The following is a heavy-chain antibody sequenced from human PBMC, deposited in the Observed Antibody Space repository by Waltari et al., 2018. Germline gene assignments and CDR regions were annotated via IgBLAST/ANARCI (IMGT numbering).Heavy chain of an antibody. D-gene: IGHD2-2*01. Sequence: QVQLQESGPGLVKPSETLSLTCAVSGYSISSGYYWGWIRQPPGKGLEWIGSIYHSGSTYYNPSLKSRVTRSVDTSKNQCSLKLSSVTAADTAVYYCARVCCSSTSCLYYYYYSMDVWGKGTTVTVSS. V-gene: IGHV4-38-2*01. CDR1: GYSISSGYY. CDR3: ARVCCSSTSCLYYYYYSMDV. J-gene: IGHJ6*03. CDR2: IYHSGST.